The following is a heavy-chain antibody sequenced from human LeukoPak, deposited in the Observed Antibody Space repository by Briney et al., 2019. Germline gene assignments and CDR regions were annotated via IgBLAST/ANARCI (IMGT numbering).Heavy chain of an antibody. CDR2: IKSRADGGTT. CDR3: LIFPGR. Sequence: KPGGSLRLSCAASGFSVINAWMSWVRQAPGQGLEWVGRIKSRADGGTTGYAAPVEGRVSISRDDSENTLYLQMNSLQIDDTALYYCLIFPGRWGQGTLVTVSS. CDR1: GFSVINAW. D-gene: IGHD3-3*01. J-gene: IGHJ4*02. V-gene: IGHV3-15*05.